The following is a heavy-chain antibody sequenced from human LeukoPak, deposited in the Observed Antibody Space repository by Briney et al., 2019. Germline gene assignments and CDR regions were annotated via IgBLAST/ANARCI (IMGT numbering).Heavy chain of an antibody. D-gene: IGHD6-13*01. J-gene: IGHJ6*02. CDR2: ISYSGNT. V-gene: IGHV4-59*12. Sequence: SETLSLTCTISGDSMSSYYWSWIRQPPGKGLEWIGYISYSGNTDYNPSLKSRVTISVDTSKSQFSLKLSSVTAADTAVYYCARPLGSSWDGMDVWGQGTTVTVSS. CDR3: ARPLGSSWDGMDV. CDR1: GDSMSSYY.